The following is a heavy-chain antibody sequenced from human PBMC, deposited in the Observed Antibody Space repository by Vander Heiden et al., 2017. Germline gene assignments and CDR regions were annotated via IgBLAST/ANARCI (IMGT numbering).Heavy chain of an antibody. V-gene: IGHV3-23*01. CDR1: GFPFSSYA. CDR2: ISGSGGST. D-gene: IGHD6-6*01. J-gene: IGHJ4*02. CDR3: AKFDSSSAVFDY. Sequence: EVQLLESGGGLVQPGGSLRLSCAASGFPFSSYAMGGVRQAPGKGLEWVSAISGSGGSTYYADSVKGRFTISRDNSKNTLYLQMNSLRAEDTAVYYCAKFDSSSAVFDYWGQGTLVTVSS.